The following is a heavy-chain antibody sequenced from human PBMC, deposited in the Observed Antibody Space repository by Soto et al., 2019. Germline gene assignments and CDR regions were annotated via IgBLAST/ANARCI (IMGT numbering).Heavy chain of an antibody. V-gene: IGHV1-3*01. CDR1: GYTFTSYA. CDR3: ARGGLSFGGVIAPSSANLTYYYMDV. Sequence: ASVKVSCKASGYTFTSYAMHWVRQAPGQRLEWMGWINAGNGNTKYSQKFQGRVTITRDTSASTAYMELSSLRSEDTAVYYCARGGLSFGGVIAPSSANLTYYYMDVWGKGTTVTVSS. CDR2: INAGNGNT. J-gene: IGHJ6*03. D-gene: IGHD3-16*02.